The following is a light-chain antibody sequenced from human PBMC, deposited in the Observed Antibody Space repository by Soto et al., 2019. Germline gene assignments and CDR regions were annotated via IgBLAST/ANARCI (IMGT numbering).Light chain of an antibody. Sequence: DIQMTQSPSTLSASVGDRVTITCRASQSLSSWLAWYQHKPGKAPKLLIYDASSLESGVPSRFSGSGSGTEFTLTISGLQPDDFATYYCQQYNTYSWAFGPGTKVDIK. CDR2: DAS. CDR1: QSLSSW. V-gene: IGKV1-5*01. J-gene: IGKJ1*01. CDR3: QQYNTYSWA.